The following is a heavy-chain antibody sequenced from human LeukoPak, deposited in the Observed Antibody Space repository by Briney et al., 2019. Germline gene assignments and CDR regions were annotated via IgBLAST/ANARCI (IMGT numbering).Heavy chain of an antibody. D-gene: IGHD3-22*01. J-gene: IGHJ4*02. Sequence: GESLRLSCAASGFTFSSYGMHWVRQAPGKGLEWVAVISSDGNNKNYVDSVKGRFTFSRDNSKNTLYLQMNSLRAEDTAVYYCAKGNDIGGYYYPHFDYWGQGTLVTVSS. V-gene: IGHV3-30*18. CDR2: ISSDGNNK. CDR3: AKGNDIGGYYYPHFDY. CDR1: GFTFSSYG.